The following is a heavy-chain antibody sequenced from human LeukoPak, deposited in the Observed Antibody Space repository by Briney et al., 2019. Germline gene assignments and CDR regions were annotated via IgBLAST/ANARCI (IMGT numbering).Heavy chain of an antibody. V-gene: IGHV4-34*01. CDR1: GGSFSGYY. CDR3: ARAYYDILTGYGPDAFDI. Sequence: PSETLSLTCAVYGGSFSGYYWSWIRQPPGKGLEWIGEINHSGSTNYNPSLKSRVTISVDTSKNQFSLKLSSVTAADTAVYYCARAYYDILTGYGPDAFDIWGQGTMVTVSS. D-gene: IGHD3-9*01. J-gene: IGHJ3*02. CDR2: INHSGST.